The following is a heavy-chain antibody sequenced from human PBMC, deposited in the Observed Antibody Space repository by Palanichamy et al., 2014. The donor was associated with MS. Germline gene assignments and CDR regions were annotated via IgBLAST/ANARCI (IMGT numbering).Heavy chain of an antibody. Sequence: EVQLVESGGGLVRPGGSLRLSCAASGFTFSTYSMNWVRQAPGKGLEWVSSISRSSSYIYYADSLKGRFTIYRDNAKNSLYLQMNSLGAEDTAVYYCARVSVPSHPNYSGYDWWPFDIWGQGTMVTVSS. CDR2: ISRSSSYI. D-gene: IGHD5-12*01. J-gene: IGHJ3*02. CDR1: GFTFSTYS. CDR3: ARVSVPSHPNYSGYDWWPFDI. V-gene: IGHV3-21*01.